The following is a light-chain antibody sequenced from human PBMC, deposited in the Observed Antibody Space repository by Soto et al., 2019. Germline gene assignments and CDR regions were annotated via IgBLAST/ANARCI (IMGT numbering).Light chain of an antibody. CDR3: QKYNSAPHT. Sequence: DIQMTQSPSSLSASVGDRVTITCRASQDISNYLAWYQQKPGKVPKLLIYVASTLQSGVPSRFSGGGSGTDFTLTISSLQPEDVATDYCQKYNSAPHTFGGGTKVEIK. V-gene: IGKV1-27*01. J-gene: IGKJ4*01. CDR2: VAS. CDR1: QDISNY.